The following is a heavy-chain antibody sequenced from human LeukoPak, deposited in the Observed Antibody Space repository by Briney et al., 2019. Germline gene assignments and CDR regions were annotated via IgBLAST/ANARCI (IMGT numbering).Heavy chain of an antibody. CDR3: ARGPSGYHNT. CDR2: ISPSGDIK. J-gene: IGHJ4*02. Sequence: GGSLRLSCVASGFTFSRHGMNWVRQAPGKGLEWVSGISPSGDIKYYVDSVKGRFTVSRDNSKNTLYLQINSLRAEDTAVYYCARGPSGYHNTGGQGTLVTVSS. D-gene: IGHD5-12*01. CDR1: GFTFSRHG. V-gene: IGHV3-23*01.